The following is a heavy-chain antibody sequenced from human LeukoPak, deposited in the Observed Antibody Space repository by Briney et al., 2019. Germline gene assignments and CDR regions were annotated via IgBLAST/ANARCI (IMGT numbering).Heavy chain of an antibody. CDR1: GYTFTSYY. Sequence: GASVKVSCKASGYTFTSYYMHWVRQAPGQGLERMGIINPSGGSTSYAQKFQGRVTMTRDTSTSTVYMELSSLRSEDTAVYYCARDLPHCSGGSCYASYYFDYWGQGTLVTVSS. D-gene: IGHD2-15*01. CDR2: INPSGGST. J-gene: IGHJ4*02. V-gene: IGHV1-46*01. CDR3: ARDLPHCSGGSCYASYYFDY.